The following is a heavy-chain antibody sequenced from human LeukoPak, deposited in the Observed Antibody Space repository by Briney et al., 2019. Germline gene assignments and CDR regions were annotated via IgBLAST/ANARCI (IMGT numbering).Heavy chain of an antibody. Sequence: ASVKVSCKASGYTFASFAIHWVRQVPGQRLEWMGWINTGRGDTQYSQKVQGRITFTRDTSASTVQMELSPLTSEDTALYYCARVRAQIHLGKLSIGVFDYWGQGTLLTVSS. V-gene: IGHV1-3*04. D-gene: IGHD3-10*01. CDR1: GYTFASFA. CDR2: INTGRGDT. J-gene: IGHJ4*02. CDR3: ARVRAQIHLGKLSIGVFDY.